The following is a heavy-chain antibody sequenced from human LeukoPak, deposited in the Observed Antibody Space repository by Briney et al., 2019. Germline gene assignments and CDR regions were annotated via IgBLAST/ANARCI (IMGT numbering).Heavy chain of an antibody. D-gene: IGHD5-12*01. CDR1: GFTFSDHC. Sequence: GGSLRLSCAASGFTFSDHCMDWVRQAPGKGLEWVGRLRNKANSYTTEYAASVKGRFTISRDDSKNSLYLQMNSLKTEDTAMYFCVRAGIVTTPYFFDYWGQGTLVTVSS. CDR3: VRAGIVTTPYFFDY. V-gene: IGHV3-72*01. J-gene: IGHJ4*02. CDR2: LRNKANSYTT.